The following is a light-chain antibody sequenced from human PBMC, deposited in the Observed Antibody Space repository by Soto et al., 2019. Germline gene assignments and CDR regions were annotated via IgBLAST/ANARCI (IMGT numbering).Light chain of an antibody. CDR3: CSYAGSYTFDVV. CDR2: DVS. J-gene: IGLJ2*01. CDR1: SSDVGGYNY. Sequence: QSVLTQPRSVSGSPGQSVTISCTGTSSDVGGYNYVSWYQQHPGKAPKLMIYDVSKRPSGVPDRFSGSKSGNTASLTISGLLAEDEADYYCCSYAGSYTFDVVFGGGTKRTVL. V-gene: IGLV2-11*01.